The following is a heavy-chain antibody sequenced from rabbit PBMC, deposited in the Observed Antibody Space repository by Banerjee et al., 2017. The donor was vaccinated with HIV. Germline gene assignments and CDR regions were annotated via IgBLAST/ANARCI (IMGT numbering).Heavy chain of an antibody. D-gene: IGHD4-1*01. CDR1: GFDFSSYY. CDR3: ARVMSGWEYQNFIREYYFNL. V-gene: IGHV1S7*01. Sequence: QLKETGGGLVQPGGSLTLSCKASGFDFSSYYMSWVRPAPGKGLEWIGIIYAGKGSTDYASWVNGRFTISSDNAQNTVDLQMNSLTAADTATYFCARVMSGWEYQNFIREYYFNLWGQGTLVTVS. CDR2: IYAGKGST. J-gene: IGHJ4*01.